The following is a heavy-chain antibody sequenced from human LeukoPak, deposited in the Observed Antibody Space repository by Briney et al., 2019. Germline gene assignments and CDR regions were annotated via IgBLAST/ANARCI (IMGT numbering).Heavy chain of an antibody. V-gene: IGHV3-21*04. CDR1: GFTFSSFE. CDR3: ARDRSCTGGSCYMDV. CDR2: ITTSSSYI. Sequence: GGSLRLSCAASGFTFSSFEMKWVRQAPGKGLEWVSSITTSSSYIYYADSVKGRFTISRDNSKNTLSLQMSSLRVEDTAVYYCARDRSCTGGSCYMDVWGRGTTVTVSS. J-gene: IGHJ6*03. D-gene: IGHD2-15*01.